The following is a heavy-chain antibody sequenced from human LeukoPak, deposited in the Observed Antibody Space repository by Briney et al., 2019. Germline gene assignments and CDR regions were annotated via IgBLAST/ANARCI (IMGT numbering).Heavy chain of an antibody. CDR3: ARDRIAAAGGVSDY. D-gene: IGHD6-13*01. V-gene: IGHV3-7*01. Sequence: GGSLRLSCAASGFTFSSYWMSWVRQAPGKGLEWVANIKQDGSEKYYVDSVKGRFTISRDNAKNSLYLQMNSLRAEDTAVYYCARDRIAAAGGVSDYWGQETLVTVSS. CDR1: GFTFSSYW. J-gene: IGHJ4*02. CDR2: IKQDGSEK.